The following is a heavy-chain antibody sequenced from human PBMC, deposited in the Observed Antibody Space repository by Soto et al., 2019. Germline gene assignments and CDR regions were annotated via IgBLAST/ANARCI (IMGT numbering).Heavy chain of an antibody. D-gene: IGHD1-1*01. J-gene: IGHJ6*02. Sequence: QVQLQQSGLGLVKPSETLSLTCSVSSGPTSSHNWGWIRQTPGRGLEWIGYVYSTGGTSYNPSLTSRVTMSADTSTNHISLTLTSVTAADTAVYYCVRQGIGNLHGLVDVWGQGTTVRVSS. CDR1: SGPTSSHN. V-gene: IGHV4-59*08. CDR3: VRQGIGNLHGLVDV. CDR2: VYSTGGT.